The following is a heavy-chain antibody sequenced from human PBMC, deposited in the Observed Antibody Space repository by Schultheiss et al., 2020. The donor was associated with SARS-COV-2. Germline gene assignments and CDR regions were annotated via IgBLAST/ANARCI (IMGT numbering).Heavy chain of an antibody. Sequence: GESLKISCAASGFTFSDYYMSWIRQAPGKGLEWVSSISSSSSYIYYADSVKGRFTIYRDNAKNSLYLQMNSLRAEDTAVYYCARLLGIAARRVFDYWGQGTLVTVSS. V-gene: IGHV3-11*06. CDR2: ISSSSSYI. D-gene: IGHD6-6*01. CDR3: ARLLGIAARRVFDY. CDR1: GFTFSDYY. J-gene: IGHJ4*02.